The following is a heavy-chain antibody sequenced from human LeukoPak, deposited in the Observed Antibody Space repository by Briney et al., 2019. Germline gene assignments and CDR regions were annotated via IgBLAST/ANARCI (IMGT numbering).Heavy chain of an antibody. CDR3: AKLPSSGWLDY. V-gene: IGHV3-53*01. CDR2: FYSGGNT. D-gene: IGHD6-19*01. Sequence: GGSLRLSCVVSGFTVSDNYMSWVRQAPGKGLEWVSAFYSGGNTYYTGSVKGRFIISRDSSKNTFYLQMNNLRPEDTAMYYCAKLPSSGWLDYWGQGTLVTVSS. J-gene: IGHJ4*02. CDR1: GFTVSDNY.